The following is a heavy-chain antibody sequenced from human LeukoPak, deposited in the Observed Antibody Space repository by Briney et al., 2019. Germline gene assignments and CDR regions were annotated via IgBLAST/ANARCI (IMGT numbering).Heavy chain of an antibody. V-gene: IGHV5-51*01. CDR1: GYSFTSYW. Sequence: GESLKISCKGSGYSFTSYWIGWVRQMPGKGLEWMGIIYPGDSDTRYSPSFQGQVTISADKSISTAYLQWSSLKASDTAMYYCARQSVVHRRIVGATSDAFDIRGQGTMVTVSS. CDR3: ARQSVVHRRIVGATSDAFDI. J-gene: IGHJ3*02. CDR2: IYPGDSDT. D-gene: IGHD1-26*01.